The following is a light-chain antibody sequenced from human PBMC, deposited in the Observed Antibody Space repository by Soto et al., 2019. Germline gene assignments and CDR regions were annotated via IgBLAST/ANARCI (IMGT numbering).Light chain of an antibody. Sequence: QSVLTQPASVSGSPGQSITISCTGTSSDVGSFDYVSWYQQHPGKAPKLMIYDVTYRPSGVSNRFSGSKSGNTASLTISGVQAEDEADYYCSSYTISSVVFGGGTKLTVL. CDR3: SSYTISSVV. J-gene: IGLJ3*02. V-gene: IGLV2-14*03. CDR2: DVT. CDR1: SSDVGSFDY.